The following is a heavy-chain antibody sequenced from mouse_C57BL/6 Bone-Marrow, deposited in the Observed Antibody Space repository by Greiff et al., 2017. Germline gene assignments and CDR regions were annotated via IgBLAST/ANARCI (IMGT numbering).Heavy chain of an antibody. CDR3: ARLDGNYGGAMDY. D-gene: IGHD2-1*01. V-gene: IGHV3-8*01. J-gene: IGHJ4*01. CDR2: ISYSGST. Sequence: EVKVVESGPGLAKPSQTLSLTCSVTGYSITSDYWNWIRKFPGNKLEYMGYISYSGSTYYNPSLKSRISITRDTSKNQYYLQLNSVTTEDTATYYCARLDGNYGGAMDYWGQGTSVTVSS. CDR1: GYSITSDY.